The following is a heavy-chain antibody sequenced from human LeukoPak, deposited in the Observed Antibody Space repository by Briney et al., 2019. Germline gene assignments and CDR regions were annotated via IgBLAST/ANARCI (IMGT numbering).Heavy chain of an antibody. CDR3: ARDRRRLRGQNGDGDAFDI. D-gene: IGHD2-8*01. Sequence: GGSLRLSCAASGFAVGGNYISWVRQAPGKGLEWASIFYVDGRAFHAASVKGRFTMSRDTSKNTVDLQMNSLRAEDTAVYFCARDRRRLRGQNGDGDAFDIWGQGTRVTVSS. J-gene: IGHJ3*02. CDR2: FYVDGRA. CDR1: GFAVGGNY. V-gene: IGHV3-53*01.